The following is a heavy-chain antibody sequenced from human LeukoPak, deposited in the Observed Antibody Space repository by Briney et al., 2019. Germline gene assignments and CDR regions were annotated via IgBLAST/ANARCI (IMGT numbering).Heavy chain of an antibody. V-gene: IGHV4-4*07. Sequence: SETLSLTCTVSGGSISSYYWSWIRHPAGKGLEWIGRIYTSGSTNYNPSLKSRVTMSVDTSKNQFSLKLGSVTAADTAVYYCARVTYDSSSYSSRWGYYYYMDVWGKGTTVTVSS. CDR3: ARVTYDSSSYSSRWGYYYYMDV. J-gene: IGHJ6*03. CDR1: GGSISSYY. CDR2: IYTSGST. D-gene: IGHD3-22*01.